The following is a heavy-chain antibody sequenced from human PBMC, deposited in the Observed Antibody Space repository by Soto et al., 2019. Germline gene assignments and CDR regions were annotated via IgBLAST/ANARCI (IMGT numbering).Heavy chain of an antibody. V-gene: IGHV3-23*01. CDR1: GFTFSTHA. J-gene: IGHJ6*02. D-gene: IGHD3-3*01. Sequence: EAQLSESGGDSVQPGGSLRLSCGASGFTFSTHAMSWVRRFPGKGLQWASAISGSGDRTYYADSVKGRFTIARDNSRNMLYLQRNSLSAEDTDIYYCVKDWSGDKCTCMDVWGPGTTVTVSS. CDR3: VKDWSGDKCTCMDV. CDR2: ISGSGDRT.